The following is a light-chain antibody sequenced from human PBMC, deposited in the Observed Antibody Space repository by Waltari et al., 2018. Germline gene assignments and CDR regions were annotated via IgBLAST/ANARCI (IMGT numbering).Light chain of an antibody. Sequence: ESVLTQSPGTLSLSPGERDTLSCRASQSVGKYLAWYQQKPGQAPRLLMYDASTRATSIPDRFSGSGSGTDFSLTISRLEPEDFAVYYCQKYVNLPATFGQGTKVEIK. CDR1: QSVGKY. J-gene: IGKJ1*01. V-gene: IGKV3-20*01. CDR2: DAS. CDR3: QKYVNLPAT.